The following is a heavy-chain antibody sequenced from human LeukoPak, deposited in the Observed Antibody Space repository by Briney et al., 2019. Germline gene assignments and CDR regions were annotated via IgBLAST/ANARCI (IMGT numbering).Heavy chain of an antibody. CDR2: IYYSATT. CDR1: GGSISSSTYY. D-gene: IGHD3/OR15-3a*01. V-gene: IGHV4-39*01. CDR3: ARLPGTSGTFDY. Sequence: SETLSLTCTVSGGSISSSTYYWAWIRQPRGKGLEWLGSIYYSATTYYNSSLKSRVTLSVDTSKNQFSLKLSSVTAADTAVYYCARLPGTSGTFDYWGQGTLVTVSS. J-gene: IGHJ4*02.